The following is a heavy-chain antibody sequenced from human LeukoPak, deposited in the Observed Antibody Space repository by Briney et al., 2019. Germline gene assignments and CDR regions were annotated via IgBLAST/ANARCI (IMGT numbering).Heavy chain of an antibody. Sequence: PGGSLRLSCAASGFIFSSYSMNWVRQAPGKGLEWVSSISSSSSYIYYADSVKGRFTISRDNAKNSLYLQMNSLRAEDTAVYYCARDYYDSSGYPYHDYWGQGTLVTVSS. CDR2: ISSSSSYI. D-gene: IGHD3-22*01. V-gene: IGHV3-21*01. J-gene: IGHJ4*02. CDR3: ARDYYDSSGYPYHDY. CDR1: GFIFSSYS.